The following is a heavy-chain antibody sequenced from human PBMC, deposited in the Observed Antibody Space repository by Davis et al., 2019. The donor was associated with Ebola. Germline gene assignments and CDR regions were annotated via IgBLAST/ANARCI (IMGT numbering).Heavy chain of an antibody. V-gene: IGHV1-18*01. CDR1: GYSFSSYD. D-gene: IGHD6-13*01. CDR3: ARGAGSSWPVIKDNWFDP. CDR2: ISLYNGHT. J-gene: IGHJ5*02. Sequence: ASVKVSCKASGYSFSSYDVSWVRQAPGQGLEWMGWISLYNGHTNSAEKFQGRVSLTTDTSTSTVYMELRSLTSDDTAVYYCARGAGSSWPVIKDNWFDPWGQGTLVTVSS.